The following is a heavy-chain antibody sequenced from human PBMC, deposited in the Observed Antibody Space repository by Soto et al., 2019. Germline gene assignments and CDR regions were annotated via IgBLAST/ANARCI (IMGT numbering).Heavy chain of an antibody. Sequence: GASVKVSCKASGGTFSSYAISWVRQAPGQGLEWMGGIIPIFGTANYAQKFQGRVTITADESTSTAYMELSSLRSEDTAVYYCARDPPYGSGSYSGPAYNWFDPWGQGTLVTVSS. CDR1: GGTFSSYA. V-gene: IGHV1-69*13. CDR3: ARDPPYGSGSYSGPAYNWFDP. CDR2: IIPIFGTA. J-gene: IGHJ5*02. D-gene: IGHD3-10*01.